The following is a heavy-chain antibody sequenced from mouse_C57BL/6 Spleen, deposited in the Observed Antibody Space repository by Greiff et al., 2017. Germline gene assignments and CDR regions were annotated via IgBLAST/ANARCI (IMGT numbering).Heavy chain of an antibody. V-gene: IGHV1-61*01. CDR2: IYPSDSET. J-gene: IGHJ4*01. CDR1: GYTFTSYW. Sequence: QVQLQQPGAELVRPGSSVKLSCKASGYTFTSYWMDWVKQRPGQGLEWIGNIYPSDSETHYNQKFKDKATLTVDKSSSTAYMQLSSLTSEDSAVYYCARQEGYDPYYYAMDYWGQGTSVTVSS. CDR3: ARQEGYDPYYYAMDY. D-gene: IGHD2-2*01.